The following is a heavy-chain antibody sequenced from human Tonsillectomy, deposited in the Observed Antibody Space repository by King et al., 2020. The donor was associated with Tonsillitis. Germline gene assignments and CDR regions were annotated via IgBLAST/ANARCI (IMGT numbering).Heavy chain of an antibody. CDR3: SRDQIILVRGAEPYYYGMDV. Sequence: QVQLQESGPGLVKPSETLSLTCTVSGGSISSTTYYWGWIRQPPGKGLEWIGSIYYSGSTYYNPSLKSRVTISVDTSKNQVSLNLRSASAADTAVYYCSRDQIILVRGAEPYYYGMDVWGQGATVTVSS. D-gene: IGHD3-10*01. CDR2: IYYSGST. V-gene: IGHV4-39*07. J-gene: IGHJ6*02. CDR1: GGSISSTTYY.